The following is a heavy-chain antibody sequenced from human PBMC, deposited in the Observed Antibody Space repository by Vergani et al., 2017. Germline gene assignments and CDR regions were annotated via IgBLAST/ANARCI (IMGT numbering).Heavy chain of an antibody. CDR1: GFIFSTYA. CDR3: AKANPRNSGYDYLYYYHAMDV. J-gene: IGHJ6*02. Sequence: EVQLLESGGDLVQPGGSLRLSCTASGFIFSTYAMSWVRQAPGKGLEWVSGISASGAPTYYADSVKGRVTISRDNSKNTLYLQMNSLSAGDTAVYYCAKANPRNSGYDYLYYYHAMDVWGQGTTVTVSS. V-gene: IGHV3-23*01. D-gene: IGHD5-12*01. CDR2: ISASGAPT.